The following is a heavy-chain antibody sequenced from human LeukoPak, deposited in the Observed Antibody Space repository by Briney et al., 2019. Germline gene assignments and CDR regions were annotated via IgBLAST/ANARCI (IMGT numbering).Heavy chain of an antibody. J-gene: IGHJ4*02. CDR2: ISYDGSNK. D-gene: IGHD6-13*01. V-gene: IGHV3-30*04. CDR3: ARAGIGAGGTGY. Sequence: GGSLRLSCAASGFTFSSYAMHWVRQAPGKGLEWVAVISYDGSNKYYADSVKGRFTISRDNSKNTLYLQMNSLRAEDTAVYYCARAGIGAGGTGYWGQGTLVTVSS. CDR1: GFTFSSYA.